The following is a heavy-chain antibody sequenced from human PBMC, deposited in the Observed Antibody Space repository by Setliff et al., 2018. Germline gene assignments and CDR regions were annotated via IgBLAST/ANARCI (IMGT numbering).Heavy chain of an antibody. CDR3: GRGFSRIEGWGNWFDP. D-gene: IGHD2-15*01. Sequence: SETLSLTCTVSGGSVSNSGFFWGWLRQAPGKGLEWIGNIYDSGSSNYNASLKSRLIITRDTYKNQISLKLTSVTAADTAVYYCGRGFSRIEGWGNWFDPWGQGILVTVSS. CDR2: IYDSGSS. CDR1: GGSVSNSGFF. V-gene: IGHV4-39*01. J-gene: IGHJ5*02.